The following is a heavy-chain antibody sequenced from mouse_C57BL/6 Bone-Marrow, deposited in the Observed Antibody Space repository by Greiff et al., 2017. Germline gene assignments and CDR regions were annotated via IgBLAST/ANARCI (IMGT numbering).Heavy chain of an antibody. CDR3: TEGYYPDY. CDR2: IRLKSDNYAT. J-gene: IGHJ4*01. CDR1: GFTFSNYW. D-gene: IGHD2-3*01. V-gene: IGHV6-3*01. Sequence: EVKVEESGGGLVQPGGSMKLSCVASGFTFSNYWMNWVRQSPEKGLEWVAQIRLKSDNYATHYAESVKGRFTISRDDSKSSVYLQMNNLRAEDTGIYYCTEGYYPDYWGQGTSVTVSS.